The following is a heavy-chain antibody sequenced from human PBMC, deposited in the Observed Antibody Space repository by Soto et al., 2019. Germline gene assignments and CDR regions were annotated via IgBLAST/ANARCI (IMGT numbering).Heavy chain of an antibody. CDR2: IIPIFGTA. D-gene: IGHD2-15*01. J-gene: IGHJ4*02. CDR3: ARPRGYCSGDSCYTTFPFDY. V-gene: IGHV1-69*01. CDR1: GGTFSSYA. Sequence: QVQLVQSGAEVKKPGSSVKVSCKASGGTFSSYAISWVRQAPGQGLEWMGGIIPIFGTANYAQKFQGRVTITADESTSTAYMELSSLRSEDTAVYYCARPRGYCSGDSCYTTFPFDYWGQGTLVTVSS.